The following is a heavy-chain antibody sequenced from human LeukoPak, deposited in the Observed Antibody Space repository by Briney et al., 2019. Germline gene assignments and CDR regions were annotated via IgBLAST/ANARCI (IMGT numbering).Heavy chain of an antibody. CDR2: IDPSDSYT. CDR3: ARHKSLKWLSPLDAFDI. V-gene: IGHV5-10-1*01. CDR1: GYSFTSYW. D-gene: IGHD3-22*01. J-gene: IGHJ3*02. Sequence: GESLKISCKGSGYSFTSYWISWVRQMPGKGLEWMGRIDPSDSYTNYSPSFQGHVTISADKSISTAYLQWSSLKASDTAMYYCARHKSLKWLSPLDAFDIWGQGTMVTVSS.